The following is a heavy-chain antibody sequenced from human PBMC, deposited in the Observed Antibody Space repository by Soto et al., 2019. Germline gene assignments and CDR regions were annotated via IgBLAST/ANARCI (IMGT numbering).Heavy chain of an antibody. CDR3: ARRGVTHYDSSGYLFDY. D-gene: IGHD3-22*01. V-gene: IGHV5-51*01. CDR2: IYPGDSDT. J-gene: IGHJ4*02. Sequence: GASVKVSCKASGYTFTSYGIGWVRQMPGKGLEWMGIIYPGDSDTRYSPSFQGQVTISADKSISTAYLQWSSLKASDTAMYYCARRGVTHYDSSGYLFDYWGQGTLVTVSS. CDR1: GYTFTSYG.